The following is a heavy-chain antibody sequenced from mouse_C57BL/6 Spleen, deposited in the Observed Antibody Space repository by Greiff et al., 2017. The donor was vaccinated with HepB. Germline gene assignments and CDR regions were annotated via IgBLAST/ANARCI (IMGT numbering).Heavy chain of an antibody. Sequence: VQLQQPGTELVKPGASVKLSCKASGYTFTSYWMHWVKQRPGQGLEWIGNINPSNGGTNYNEKFKSKATLTVAKSSSTAYMQLSSLTSEDSAVYYCARSPYYYGSSYGSAMDYWGQGTSVTVSS. CDR3: ARSPYYYGSSYGSAMDY. D-gene: IGHD1-1*01. CDR1: GYTFTSYW. CDR2: INPSNGGT. V-gene: IGHV1-53*01. J-gene: IGHJ4*01.